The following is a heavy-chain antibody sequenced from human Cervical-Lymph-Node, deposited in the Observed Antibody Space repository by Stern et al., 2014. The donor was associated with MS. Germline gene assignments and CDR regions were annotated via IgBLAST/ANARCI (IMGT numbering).Heavy chain of an antibody. CDR3: ARGRGGTTRDH. V-gene: IGHV4-34*01. D-gene: IGHD1-7*01. Sequence: QVQLRQWGAGLLKPSETLSLTCAVYGGSFSGYYWSWIRQPPGKGLEWIGEINHSGSTNYNPSLKSRVTISVDTSKNQFSLKLSSVTAADTAVYYCARGRGGTTRDHWGQGTLVTVSS. CDR2: INHSGST. CDR1: GGSFSGYY. J-gene: IGHJ4*02.